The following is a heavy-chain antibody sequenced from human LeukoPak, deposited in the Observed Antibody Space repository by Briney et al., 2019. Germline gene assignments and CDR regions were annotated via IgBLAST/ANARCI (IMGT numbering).Heavy chain of an antibody. D-gene: IGHD3-22*01. Sequence: PGGSLRLSCAGSGFTFNTYWMSWVRQAPGKWLEWVANIKQDGSEKYYVDSVKGRFTIYRDNTKNSLYLQMNSLGAEDTAVYYCAREAYYDRSGYYGDDGFDIWGQGTMVTVSS. CDR1: GFTFNTYW. V-gene: IGHV3-7*01. CDR2: IKQDGSEK. J-gene: IGHJ3*02. CDR3: AREAYYDRSGYYGDDGFDI.